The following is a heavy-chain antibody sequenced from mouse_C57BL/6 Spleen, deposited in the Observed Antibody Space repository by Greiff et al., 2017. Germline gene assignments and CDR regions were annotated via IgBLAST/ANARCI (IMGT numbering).Heavy chain of an antibody. Sequence: VQLKESGGGLVKPGGSLKLSCAASGFTFSDYGMHWVRQAPEKGLEWVAYISSGSSTIYYADTVKGRFTISRDNAKNTLFLQMTSLRSEDTAMYYCARPSDYYGQYYYAMDYWGQGTSVTVSS. CDR3: ARPSDYYGQYYYAMDY. J-gene: IGHJ4*01. CDR1: GFTFSDYG. D-gene: IGHD1-1*01. CDR2: ISSGSSTI. V-gene: IGHV5-17*01.